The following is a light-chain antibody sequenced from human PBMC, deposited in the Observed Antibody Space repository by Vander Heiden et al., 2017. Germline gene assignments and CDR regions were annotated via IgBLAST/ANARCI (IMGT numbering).Light chain of an antibody. CDR1: SSDVGGYNY. CDR3: SSYTSSSTVV. Sequence: QSALTQPASVSGSPGQSTTTPCTGTSSDVGGYNYVSWYQQHPGKAPKLMIYDVSNRPSGVSNRFSGSKSGNTASLTISGLQAEDEADYYCSSYTSSSTVVFGGGTKVTVL. CDR2: DVS. J-gene: IGLJ2*01. V-gene: IGLV2-14*03.